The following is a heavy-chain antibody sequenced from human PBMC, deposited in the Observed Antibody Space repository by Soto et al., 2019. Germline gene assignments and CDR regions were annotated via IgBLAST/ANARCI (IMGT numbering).Heavy chain of an antibody. Sequence: GGPLRLSCAASGFTFSSYGIHWVRQAPGKGLEWVALISSDGVNKYYADSVKGRFTISRDNFKNTLYLQMNSLRADDTALYYCAKERYGQLWLEDYGMDVWGQGTTVTVSS. V-gene: IGHV3-30*18. CDR2: ISSDGVNK. J-gene: IGHJ6*02. D-gene: IGHD5-18*01. CDR3: AKERYGQLWLEDYGMDV. CDR1: GFTFSSYG.